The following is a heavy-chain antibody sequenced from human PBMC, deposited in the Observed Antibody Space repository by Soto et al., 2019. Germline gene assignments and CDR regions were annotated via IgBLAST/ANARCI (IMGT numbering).Heavy chain of an antibody. CDR3: ARAAGYGDYRSFDY. CDR2: ISSSSSYI. V-gene: IGHV3-21*01. J-gene: IGHJ4*02. Sequence: GGSLRLSCAASGFTVSSYSMNWVRQAPGKGLEWVSSISSSSSYIYYADSVKGRFTISRDNAKNPLYLQMNSLRAEDTAVYYCARAAGYGDYRSFDYWGQGTLVTVSS. CDR1: GFTVSSYS. D-gene: IGHD4-17*01.